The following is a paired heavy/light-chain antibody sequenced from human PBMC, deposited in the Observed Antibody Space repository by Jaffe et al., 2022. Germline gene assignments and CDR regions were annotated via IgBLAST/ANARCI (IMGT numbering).Heavy chain of an antibody. J-gene: IGHJ6*03. D-gene: IGHD6-13*01. V-gene: IGHV1-69*05. CDR1: GGTFSTYA. CDR2: IIPIFGTA. Sequence: QVQLVQSGAEVKKPGSSVKVSCKASGGTFSTYAISWVRQAPGQGLEWMGGIIPIFGTANYAQKFQGRVTITTDESTSTAYMELSSLRSEDTAVYYCATASQYSNSRYYHYYMDVWGKGTTVTVSS. CDR3: ATASQYSNSRYYHYYMDV.
Light chain of an antibody. V-gene: IGKV1-33*01. CDR3: QQYDNIPRYT. J-gene: IGKJ2*01. CDR2: DAS. Sequence: DIQMTQSPSSLSASVGDRVTITCQASQDISNYLNWYQQKPGKAPKLLIYDASNLETGVPSRFSGSGSGTDFTFTISSLQPEDIATYYCQQYDNIPRYTFGQGTKLEIK. CDR1: QDISNY.